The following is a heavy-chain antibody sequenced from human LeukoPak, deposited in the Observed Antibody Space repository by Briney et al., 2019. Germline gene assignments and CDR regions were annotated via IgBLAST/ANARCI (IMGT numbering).Heavy chain of an antibody. Sequence: GGSLRLSCTSSGFTFREFAVSWFRQAPGKGLEWIGFIRSSIYGGTPKAAASVKGRFIFSRDDSKVVAHLRMNSLKTEDTAVYYCSREWRNGNDLRPDFWGEGTLVTVSS. D-gene: IGHD1-1*01. V-gene: IGHV3-49*03. CDR2: IRSSIYGGTP. CDR1: GFTFREFA. J-gene: IGHJ4*02. CDR3: SREWRNGNDLRPDF.